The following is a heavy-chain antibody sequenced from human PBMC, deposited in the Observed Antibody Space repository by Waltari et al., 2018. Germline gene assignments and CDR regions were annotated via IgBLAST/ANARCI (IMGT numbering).Heavy chain of an antibody. V-gene: IGHV5-51*01. D-gene: IGHD3-22*01. CDR3: ARASSGFTLILVFDF. J-gene: IGHJ4*02. CDR1: GYDFTTYW. CDR2: IYPDDSDT. Sequence: EVQLVQSGAEVKKPGESLRISCEASGYDFTTYWIGWVRQMPGKGLEWMGIIYPDDSDTRYSPSVQGQVTISVDRSINTAYLQWSSLRASDTAIYYCARASSGFTLILVFDFWGQGTPVTVSS.